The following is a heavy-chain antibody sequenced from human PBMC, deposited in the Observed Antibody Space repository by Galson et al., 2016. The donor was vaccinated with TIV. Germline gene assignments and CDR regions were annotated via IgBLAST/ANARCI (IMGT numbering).Heavy chain of an antibody. Sequence: SLRLSCAGSGFTFSGYRMNWLRQAPGKSLEWLACISGSTSTIYYADSVRDRFTISRDNVKYLLYLQMTNLRTADTAVSYCARDRSGFTYGYESPYFDLWGRGSLVAVSS. V-gene: IGHV3-48*04. CDR1: GFTFSGYR. J-gene: IGHJ2*01. D-gene: IGHD5-18*01. CDR2: ISGSTSTI. CDR3: ARDRSGFTYGYESPYFDL.